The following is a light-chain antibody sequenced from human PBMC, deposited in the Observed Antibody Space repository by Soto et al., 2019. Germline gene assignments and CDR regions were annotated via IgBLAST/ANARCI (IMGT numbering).Light chain of an antibody. J-gene: IGLJ1*01. CDR1: SSDVGSYNL. Sequence: QSVLTQPASVSGSPGQSITISCTGTSSDVGSYNLVSWYQQHPCKAPKLMIYEGSKRPSGVSNRFSGSKSGNTASLTISGLQAEDEADYYCCSYAGSSTSLYVFGTGTKVTVL. V-gene: IGLV2-23*01. CDR2: EGS. CDR3: CSYAGSSTSLYV.